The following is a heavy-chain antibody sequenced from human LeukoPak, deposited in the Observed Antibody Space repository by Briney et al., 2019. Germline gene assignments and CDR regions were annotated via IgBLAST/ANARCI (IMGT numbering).Heavy chain of an antibody. V-gene: IGHV3-7*01. CDR1: GFTFSSYW. CDR2: IKQGGSEK. D-gene: IGHD5-18*01. CDR3: AREGQGARGYSYGLDY. J-gene: IGHJ4*02. Sequence: QPGGSLRLSCAASGFTFSSYWMSWVRQAPGKGLEWVANIKQGGSEKYYVDSVKGRFTISRDNAKNSLYLQMNSPRAEDTAVYYCAREGQGARGYSYGLDYWGQGTLVTVSS.